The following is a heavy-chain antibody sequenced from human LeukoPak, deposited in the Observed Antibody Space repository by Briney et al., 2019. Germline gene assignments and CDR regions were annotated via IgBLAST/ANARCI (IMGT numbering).Heavy chain of an antibody. Sequence: SETLSLTCIVSGGSISSGDYYWSWIRQPPGKGLEWIGYIYYSGSTYYNPSLKSRVTISVDTSKNQFSLKLSSVTAADTAVYYCARENSYGLYYFDYWGQGTLVTVSS. J-gene: IGHJ4*02. CDR3: ARENSYGLYYFDY. V-gene: IGHV4-30-4*01. CDR2: IYYSGST. CDR1: GGSISSGDYY. D-gene: IGHD5-18*01.